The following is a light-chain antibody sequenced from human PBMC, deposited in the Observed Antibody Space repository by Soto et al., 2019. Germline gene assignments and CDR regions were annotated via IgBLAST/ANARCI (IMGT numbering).Light chain of an antibody. J-gene: IGLJ1*01. V-gene: IGLV1-44*01. CDR1: SSNIGSNA. CDR2: GHN. Sequence: QSVLAQSPSASGTPGQRVTIPCSGSSSNIGSNAVNWYQHLPGTAPKLLVYGHNQRPSGVPDRFSGSQSGTSASLAISGLQSEDEADYYCATWDGSLNGYVFGPGTKLTVL. CDR3: ATWDGSLNGYV.